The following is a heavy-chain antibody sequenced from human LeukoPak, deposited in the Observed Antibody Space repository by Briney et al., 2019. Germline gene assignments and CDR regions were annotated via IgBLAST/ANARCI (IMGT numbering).Heavy chain of an antibody. CDR1: GFTASTNY. J-gene: IGHJ3*02. Sequence: PGGSLRFSCAASGFTASTNYMSWVGRPPRRGREWVSVIYIGCTTHSPDSVKARFTISTDNSQNTLYLQMNSLRAEDTAVYYSAREDPDIGYDISGQRTMVTVSS. D-gene: IGHD3-10*01. CDR2: IYIGCTT. V-gene: IGHV3-53*01. CDR3: AREDPDIGYDI.